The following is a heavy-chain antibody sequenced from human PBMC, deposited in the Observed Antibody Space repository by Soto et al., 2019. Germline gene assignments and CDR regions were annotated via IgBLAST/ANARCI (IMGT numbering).Heavy chain of an antibody. CDR1: GGSITSYY. Sequence: SETLSLTCTVSGGSITSYYGGWFRQPPGKGLEWIGYIYYSGSTNYNPSLKSRVTISVDTSKNQFSLKLSSVTAADTAVYYCARGGWKLFDYWGQGTLVTVS. CDR3: ARGGWKLFDY. V-gene: IGHV4-59*01. D-gene: IGHD6-19*01. CDR2: IYYSGST. J-gene: IGHJ4*02.